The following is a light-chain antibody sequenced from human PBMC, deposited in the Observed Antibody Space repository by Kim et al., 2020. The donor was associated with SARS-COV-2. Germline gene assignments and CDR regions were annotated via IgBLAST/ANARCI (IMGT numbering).Light chain of an antibody. Sequence: SPGPLSLSPGERAPLSCRASQSVSSTYLAWYQHKPGQAPRLLIYGASSRATGIPDRFSGSGSGTDFTLTISRLEPEDFAVYYCQQYGQSPRYTFGQGTKLEI. CDR2: GAS. V-gene: IGKV3-20*01. J-gene: IGKJ2*01. CDR1: QSVSSTY. CDR3: QQYGQSPRYT.